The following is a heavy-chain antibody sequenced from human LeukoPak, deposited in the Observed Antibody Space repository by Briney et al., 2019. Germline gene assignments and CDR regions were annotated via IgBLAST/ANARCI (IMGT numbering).Heavy chain of an antibody. Sequence: GGSLRLSCAASGFTFSSYGMSWVRQAPGKGLEWVSGISGSGDSTYYADSVKGRFTISRDNSKNTLYLQMNSLRAEDTAVYYCARSEGWYDYWGQGTLVTLST. CDR2: ISGSGDST. J-gene: IGHJ4*02. D-gene: IGHD2-15*01. V-gene: IGHV3-23*01. CDR1: GFTFSSYG. CDR3: ARSEGWYDY.